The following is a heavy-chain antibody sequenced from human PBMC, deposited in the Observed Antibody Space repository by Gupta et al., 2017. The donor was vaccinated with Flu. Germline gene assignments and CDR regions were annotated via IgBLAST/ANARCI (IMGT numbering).Heavy chain of an antibody. CDR1: GFTFDAYV. Sequence: EVQLVESGGGLVQPGRSLRLSCAASGFTFDAYVMHWVRQAPGKGLEWVSGSSWNSATIGYADSVKGRFTISRDNAKNSLYLQMNSLRAEDTALYYCAKDKGGYGDYSLFFDYWGQGTLVTVSS. CDR3: AKDKGGYGDYSLFFDY. CDR2: SSWNSATI. D-gene: IGHD4-17*01. J-gene: IGHJ4*02. V-gene: IGHV3-9*01.